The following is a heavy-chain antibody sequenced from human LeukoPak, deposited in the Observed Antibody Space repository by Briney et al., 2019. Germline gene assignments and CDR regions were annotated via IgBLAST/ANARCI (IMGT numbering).Heavy chain of an antibody. J-gene: IGHJ4*02. CDR2: INHSGST. Sequence: PSETLSLTCAVYGGSFSGYYWSWIRQPPGKGLEWIGEINHSGSTNYNPPLKSRVTISVDTSKNQFSLKLSSVTAADTAVYYCARIYCSSTSCRYNYWGQGTLVTVSS. CDR1: GGSFSGYY. D-gene: IGHD2-2*01. V-gene: IGHV4-34*01. CDR3: ARIYCSSTSCRYNY.